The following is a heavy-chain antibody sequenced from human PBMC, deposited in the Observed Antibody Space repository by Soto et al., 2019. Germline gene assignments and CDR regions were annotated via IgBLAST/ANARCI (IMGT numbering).Heavy chain of an antibody. J-gene: IGHJ6*02. CDR1: KSIFTGYG. D-gene: IGHD5-12*01. V-gene: IGHV3-30*18. Sequence: GGSLRLSCAASKSIFTGYGMHWVRQTPGKGLEWVAVISYDGTDEYYADSVKGRFTISRDNSKNTLYLQMNSLRAEDTAVYYCAKDEYSGYDENYYGMDVWGQGTTVTVSS. CDR3: AKDEYSGYDENYYGMDV. CDR2: ISYDGTDE.